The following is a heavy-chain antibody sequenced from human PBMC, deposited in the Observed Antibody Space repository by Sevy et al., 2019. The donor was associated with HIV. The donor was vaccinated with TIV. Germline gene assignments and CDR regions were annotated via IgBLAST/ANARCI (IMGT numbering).Heavy chain of an antibody. V-gene: IGHV1-2*06. CDR2: INPNSGGT. D-gene: IGHD1-26*01. CDR1: GYTFTGYY. CDR3: ARESGGSYYSLKYYYYYGMDV. Sequence: ASLKVSCKASGYTFTGYYMHWVRRAPGQGLEWMGRINPNSGGTNYAQKFQGRVTMTRDTSISTAYMELSRLRSDDTAVYYCARESGGSYYSLKYYYYYGMDVWGQGTTVTVSS. J-gene: IGHJ6*02.